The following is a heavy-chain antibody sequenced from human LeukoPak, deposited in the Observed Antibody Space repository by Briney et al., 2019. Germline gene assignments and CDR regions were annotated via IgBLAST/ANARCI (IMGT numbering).Heavy chain of an antibody. Sequence: SSETLSFTCAVYGGSFSGYYWSWIRQPPGKGLEWIGEINRSGSTNYNPSLKSRVTISVDTSKNPFSLKLSSVTAADTAVYYCARGGSSGSYLWWFDPWGQGTLVTVSS. D-gene: IGHD1-26*01. CDR1: GGSFSGYY. V-gene: IGHV4-34*01. CDR2: INRSGST. J-gene: IGHJ5*02. CDR3: ARGGSSGSYLWWFDP.